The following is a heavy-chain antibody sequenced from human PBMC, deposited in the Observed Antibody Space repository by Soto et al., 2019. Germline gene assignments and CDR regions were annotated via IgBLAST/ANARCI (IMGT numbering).Heavy chain of an antibody. D-gene: IGHD6-19*01. J-gene: IGHJ3*02. Sequence: QVQLVESGGGVVQPGRSLRLSCAASGFTFSSYGMHWVHQAPGKGLEWVAVIWYDGSNKYYADSVKGRFTISRDNSKNTLYLQMNSLRAEDTAVYYCARDSVAVAGTGAFDIWGQGTMVTVSS. V-gene: IGHV3-33*01. CDR2: IWYDGSNK. CDR3: ARDSVAVAGTGAFDI. CDR1: GFTFSSYG.